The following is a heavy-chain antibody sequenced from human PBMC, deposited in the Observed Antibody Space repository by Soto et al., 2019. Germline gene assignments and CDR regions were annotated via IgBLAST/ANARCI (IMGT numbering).Heavy chain of an antibody. CDR3: AKVIRADSTSSNFYYYSGLDV. Sequence: QVQLVESGGGAVQPGRSLRLSCAASGFTFRTYGMHWVRQAPGKGLEWLAVISNNGINKYYADSVKGRFTISRDNSRDTLFLQMNSLRGEDTAIYYCAKVIRADSTSSNFYYYSGLDVWGQGTTVPVS. V-gene: IGHV3-30*18. D-gene: IGHD6-6*01. J-gene: IGHJ6*02. CDR1: GFTFRTYG. CDR2: ISNNGINK.